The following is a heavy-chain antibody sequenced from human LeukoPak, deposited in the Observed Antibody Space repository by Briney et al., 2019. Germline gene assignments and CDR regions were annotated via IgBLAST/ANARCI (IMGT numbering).Heavy chain of an antibody. D-gene: IGHD3-10*01. CDR3: TTEAGGYYGSFFGGPAP. CDR2: IKSKTDGGTT. J-gene: IGHJ5*02. CDR1: GFTFSNAW. V-gene: IGHV3-15*01. Sequence: PGGSLRLSCAASGFTFSNAWMSWVRQAPGKGLEWVGRIKSKTDGGTTDYAAPVKGRFTISRDDSKNTLYLQMNSLKTEDTAVYYCTTEAGGYYGSFFGGPAPGGQETLVTVSS.